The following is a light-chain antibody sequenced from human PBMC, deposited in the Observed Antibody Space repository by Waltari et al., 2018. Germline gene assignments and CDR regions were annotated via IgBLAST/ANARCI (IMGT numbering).Light chain of an antibody. CDR3: QAWDSNVVI. V-gene: IGLV3-1*01. CDR1: KLGDKY. CDR2: KDS. J-gene: IGLJ2*01. Sequence: SYDLTQPPSVSVSPGQTASITCSGDKLGDKYACWYQQKPGQSPVVVIYKDSQRPSGFPGRFSGSNSGNTATLTISGAQALDEADYYCQAWDSNVVIFGGGTKLTVL.